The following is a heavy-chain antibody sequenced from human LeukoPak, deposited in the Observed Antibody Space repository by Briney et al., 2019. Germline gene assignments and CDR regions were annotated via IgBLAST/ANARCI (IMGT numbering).Heavy chain of an antibody. CDR1: GFTFKKYW. V-gene: IGHV3-30-3*01. J-gene: IGHJ4*02. CDR3: ARGPRSGPVRT. D-gene: IGHD2-15*01. CDR2: ISYDGSNK. Sequence: GGSLRLSCAASGFTFKKYWMNWVRQVPGKGLEWVAVISYDGSNKYYADSVKGRFTISRDNSKNTLYLQMNSLRAEDTAVYYCARGPRSGPVRTWGQGTLVTVSS.